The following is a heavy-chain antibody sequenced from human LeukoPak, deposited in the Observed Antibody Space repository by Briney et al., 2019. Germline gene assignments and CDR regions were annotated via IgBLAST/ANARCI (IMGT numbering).Heavy chain of an antibody. CDR1: GLAFTGYA. Sequence: TLRLSPAASGLAFTGYAISWVPQSPGKELECVSTISGSGGITDYADTVNSRFTISRDNSKTTMYLPMSSPIAEARTVYYFAKAVLRLAAAGTGTDYWGQRTLVTVSS. CDR2: ISGSGGIT. J-gene: IGHJ4*02. CDR3: AKAVLRLAAAGTGTDY. D-gene: IGHD6-13*01. V-gene: IGHV3-23*01.